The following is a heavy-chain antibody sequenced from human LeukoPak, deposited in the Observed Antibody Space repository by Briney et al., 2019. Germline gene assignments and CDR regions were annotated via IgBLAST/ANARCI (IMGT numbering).Heavy chain of an antibody. CDR2: ISGSGGST. V-gene: IGHV3-23*01. J-gene: IGHJ1*01. CDR1: GFTFSTYW. Sequence: GGSLRLSCEASGFTFSTYWMHWVRQAPGKGLEWVSAISGSGGSTYYADSVKGRFTISRDNSKNTLYLQMNSLRAEDTAVYYCAKDMLAATGIAEYFQHWGQGTLVTVSS. D-gene: IGHD6-13*01. CDR3: AKDMLAATGIAEYFQH.